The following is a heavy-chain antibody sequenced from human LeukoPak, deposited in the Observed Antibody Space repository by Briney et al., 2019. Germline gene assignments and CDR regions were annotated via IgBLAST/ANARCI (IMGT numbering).Heavy chain of an antibody. CDR3: ARDYDVVYGMDV. CDR1: GLIFSNYE. J-gene: IGHJ6*04. D-gene: IGHD3-16*01. V-gene: IGHV3-48*03. Sequence: GGSLRLSCAASGLIFSNYEMNWVRQAPGKGLEWVSYIGSGGRIIYYADSVKGRFTISRDNAKNSLYLQMNSLRAEDTAVYYCARDYDVVYGMDVWGKGTTVTVSS. CDR2: IGSGGRII.